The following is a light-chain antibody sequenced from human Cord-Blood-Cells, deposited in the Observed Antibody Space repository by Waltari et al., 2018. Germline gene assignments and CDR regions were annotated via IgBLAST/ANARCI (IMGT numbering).Light chain of an antibody. V-gene: IGLV2-23*01. CDR1: SSDVGSYNL. CDR2: EGS. CDR3: CSYAGSSTSLYV. Sequence: QSALTQPASVSGSPGQSITISCTGTSSDVGSYNLVSCYQQHPGKAPKLMIYEGSKRPSGVSNRFSGSKSGNTASLTISGLQAEDEADYYCCSYAGSSTSLYVFGTGTKVTVL. J-gene: IGLJ1*01.